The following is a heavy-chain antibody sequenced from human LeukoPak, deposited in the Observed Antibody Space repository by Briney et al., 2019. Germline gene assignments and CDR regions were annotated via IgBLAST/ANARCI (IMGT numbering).Heavy chain of an antibody. CDR3: AHRPGYVSGVVSNWFDP. CDR2: IYWNDDK. CDR1: GFSLTTSGVG. J-gene: IGHJ5*02. D-gene: IGHD6-19*01. V-gene: IGHV2-5*01. Sequence: SGPTLVNPTQTLTLTCTFSGFSLTTSGVGVGWIRQPPGKALEWLAFIYWNDDKRYSPSLKSRLTIIKDTSKNQVVLTMTNMDPVDTATYYCAHRPGYVSGVVSNWFDPWGQGTLVIVSS.